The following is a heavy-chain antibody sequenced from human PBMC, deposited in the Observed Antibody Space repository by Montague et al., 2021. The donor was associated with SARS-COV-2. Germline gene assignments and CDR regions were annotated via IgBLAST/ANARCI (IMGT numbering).Heavy chain of an antibody. D-gene: IGHD5-12*01. V-gene: IGHV4-39*06. Sequence: SETLSLTCTVSGGSISSSNYFWVWIRRPQGKGLNWIGSIYFGADTXPNPSLKSRVTISVDTYKNQLTLKLTSVTAADTAEYWCAGDVGKGFSGYETEGGFDYWGQGTLVSVSS. J-gene: IGHJ4*02. CDR3: AGDVGKGFSGYETEGGFDY. CDR1: GGSISSSNYF. CDR2: IYFGADT.